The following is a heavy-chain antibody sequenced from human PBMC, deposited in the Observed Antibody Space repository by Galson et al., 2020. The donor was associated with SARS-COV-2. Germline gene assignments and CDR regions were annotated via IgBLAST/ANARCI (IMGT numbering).Heavy chain of an antibody. Sequence: GGSLRLSCAVSGFTFSSYAMHWVRQAPGKGLEWVAVISYDGSNKYYADSVKGRFVISRDNAQNSVYLQMNGLRAEDTAVYYCAKYDVGLLWGQGTMVTVSS. V-gene: IGHV3-30*09. CDR2: ISYDGSNK. CDR3: AKYDVGLL. CDR1: GFTFSSYA. D-gene: IGHD3-3*01. J-gene: IGHJ3*01.